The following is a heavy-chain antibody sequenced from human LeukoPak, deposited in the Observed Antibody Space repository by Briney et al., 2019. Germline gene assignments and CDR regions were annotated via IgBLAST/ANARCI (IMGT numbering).Heavy chain of an antibody. D-gene: IGHD5-18*01. CDR2: IWYDGSNK. CDR1: GFTFSSYG. CDR3: ARDVGYSYGHYDYYYGMDV. J-gene: IGHJ6*02. V-gene: IGHV3-33*01. Sequence: GRSLRLSCAASGFTFSSYGMHWVRQAPGKGLEWVAVIWYDGSNKYYADSVKGRFTISRDNSKNTLYLQMNSLRAEDTAVYSCARDVGYSYGHYDYYYGMDVWGQGTTVTVSS.